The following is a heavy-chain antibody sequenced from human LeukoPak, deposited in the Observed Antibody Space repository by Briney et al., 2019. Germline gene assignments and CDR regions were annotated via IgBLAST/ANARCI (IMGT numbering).Heavy chain of an antibody. CDR2: IIPIFGTA. D-gene: IGHD3-9*01. J-gene: IGHJ4*02. CDR3: AGDRDILTGPHFFDY. Sequence: SVKVFCKASGGTCSSYAISWVRQAPGQGLDWMGGIIPIFGTANYTQKFQGRVTITADESTSTAYMELSSLRSEDTAVYYCAGDRDILTGPHFFDYWGQGTLVTVSS. CDR1: GGTCSSYA. V-gene: IGHV1-69*13.